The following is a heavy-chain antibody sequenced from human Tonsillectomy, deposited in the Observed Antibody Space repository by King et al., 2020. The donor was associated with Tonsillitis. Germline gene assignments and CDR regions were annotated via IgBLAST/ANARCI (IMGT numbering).Heavy chain of an antibody. Sequence: VQLVESGGGVVQPGRSLRLSCAASGFTFSHYAMHWVRQAPGKGLEWLAFMSYGETRKSHADSVKGRLTISRDNSKNTFHLHLNSLRAEDTAVYYCARGDYGVNSHFDYWGQGTLVTVSS. CDR1: GFTFSHYA. V-gene: IGHV3-30-3*01. J-gene: IGHJ4*02. CDR3: ARGDYGVNSHFDY. CDR2: MSYGETRK. D-gene: IGHD4-23*01.